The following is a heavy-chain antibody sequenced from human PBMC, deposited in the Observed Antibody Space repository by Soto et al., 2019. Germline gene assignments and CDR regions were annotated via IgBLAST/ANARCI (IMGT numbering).Heavy chain of an antibody. V-gene: IGHV3-11*01. J-gene: IGHJ5*02. CDR3: ARQIHNDCSSTSGYVDWFDP. CDR2: ISSSGSTI. D-gene: IGHD2-2*01. Sequence: QVQLVESGGGLVKPGGSLRLSCAASGFTFSDYYMSWIRQAPGKGLEWVSYISSSGSTIYYADSVKGRFTISRDNAKNSLYLQMNSLRAEDTAVYYCARQIHNDCSSTSGYVDWFDPWGQGTLVTVAS. CDR1: GFTFSDYY.